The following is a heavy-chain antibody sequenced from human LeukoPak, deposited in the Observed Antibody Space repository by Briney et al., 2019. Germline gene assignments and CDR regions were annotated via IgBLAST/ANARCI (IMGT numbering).Heavy chain of an antibody. CDR2: IYSGGST. CDR1: GFTVSSNY. D-gene: IGHD6-19*01. CDR3: ARAGYSSGWYYFRSILGY. V-gene: IGHV3-53*01. J-gene: IGHJ4*02. Sequence: GGSLRLSCAASGFTVSSNYMSWVRQAPGKGLEWVSVIYSGGSTYYADSVKGRFTISRDNTKNTLYLQMNSLRAEDTAVYYCARAGYSSGWYYFRSILGYWGQGTLVTVSS.